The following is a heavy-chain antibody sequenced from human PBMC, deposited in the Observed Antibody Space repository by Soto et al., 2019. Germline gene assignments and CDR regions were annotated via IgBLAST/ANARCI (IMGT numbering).Heavy chain of an antibody. D-gene: IGHD6-19*01. V-gene: IGHV3-11*05. CDR1: GFTFSDYY. J-gene: IGHJ2*01. CDR2: ISSSSSYT. Sequence: QVQLVESGGGLVKPGGSLRLSCAASGFTFSDYYMSWIRQAPGKGLEWVSYISSSSSYTNYADSVKGRFTISRDNAKNSLYLQMNSLRAEDTAVYYCAGVAGTHEGDWYFDLWGRGTLVTVSS. CDR3: AGVAGTHEGDWYFDL.